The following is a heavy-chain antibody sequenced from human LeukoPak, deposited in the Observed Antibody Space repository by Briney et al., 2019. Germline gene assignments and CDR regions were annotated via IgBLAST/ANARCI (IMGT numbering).Heavy chain of an antibody. V-gene: IGHV3-21*06. D-gene: IGHD6-6*01. CDR1: GFTFSSYG. CDR2: ISSSSSYI. J-gene: IGHJ6*03. CDR3: ARAPLGIATLAGYMDV. Sequence: GGSLRLSCAASGFTFSSYGMSWVREAPGRGLEWVSFISSSSSYIYYTDSVKGRFTISRDNARNSLFLQMNSLRADDTAVYYCARAPLGIATLAGYMDVWGKGTTVTVSS.